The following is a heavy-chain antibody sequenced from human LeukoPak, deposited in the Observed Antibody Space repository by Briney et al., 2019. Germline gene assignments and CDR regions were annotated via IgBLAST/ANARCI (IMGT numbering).Heavy chain of an antibody. Sequence: PGESLKISCMGSGYSFPTYWIAWVRQMPGKGLEWMGIIYPDESNIRYSPSFQSQVTISADKSISTAYLQWSSLKASDTAMYYCARPPSRGYSSSFEYWGQGTLVTVSS. CDR2: IYPDESNI. CDR1: GYSFPTYW. V-gene: IGHV5-51*01. D-gene: IGHD2-2*03. J-gene: IGHJ4*02. CDR3: ARPPSRGYSSSFEY.